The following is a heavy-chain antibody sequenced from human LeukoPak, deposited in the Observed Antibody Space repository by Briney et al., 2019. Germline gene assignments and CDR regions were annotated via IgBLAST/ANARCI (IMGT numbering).Heavy chain of an antibody. CDR1: GGSISSYY. V-gene: IGHV4-59*01. J-gene: IGHJ4*02. CDR2: IYYSGST. CDR3: ARNRRIGLSYCFDF. D-gene: IGHD3-16*02. Sequence: SETLSLTCTVSGGSISSYYWSWIRQPPGKGLEWIGYIYYSGSTNYNPSLKSRVTISVDTSKNQFSLKLSSVTAADTAVYYCARNRRIGLSYCFDFWGQGTLVTVSS.